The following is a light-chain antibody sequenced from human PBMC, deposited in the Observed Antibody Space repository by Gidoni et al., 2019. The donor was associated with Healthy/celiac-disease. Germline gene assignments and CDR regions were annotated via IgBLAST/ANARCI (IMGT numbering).Light chain of an antibody. CDR3: QQYDNLLFT. J-gene: IGKJ3*01. V-gene: IGKV1-33*01. CDR2: DAS. CDR1: QDMSNY. Sequence: DIQMSQSPSSLSASVGDRVTITCQASQDMSNYLNWYQQKPGKAPKLLIYDASNLETGVPSRFSGSGSGTDFTFNISSLQPVATYYCQQYDNLLFTFXHXTKVDIK.